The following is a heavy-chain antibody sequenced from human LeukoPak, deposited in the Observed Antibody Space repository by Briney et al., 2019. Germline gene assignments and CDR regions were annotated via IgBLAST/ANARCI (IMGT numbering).Heavy chain of an antibody. CDR1: GGSISSSSYY. D-gene: IGHD4-17*01. CDR3: ARMDYDFSFDY. J-gene: IGHJ4*02. CDR2: IYYSGST. Sequence: SKTLSLTCTVSGGSISSSSYYWGWIRQPPGKGLEWIGSIYYSGSTYYNPSLKSRVTISVDTSKNQFSLKLSSVTAADTAVYYCARMDYDFSFDYWGQGTLVTISS. V-gene: IGHV4-39*01.